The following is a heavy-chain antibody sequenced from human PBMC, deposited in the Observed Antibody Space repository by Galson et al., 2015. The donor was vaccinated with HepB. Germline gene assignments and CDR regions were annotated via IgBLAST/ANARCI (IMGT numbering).Heavy chain of an antibody. CDR2: ISYSGST. Sequence: LSLTCTVSDGSISSYYWNWIRQPPGKRLEWIGYISYSGSTNYNPSLKSRVTISVDTSKNQFSLKLSSVTAADTAVYYCARETGYTSNWYRAGFDSWGQGTLVTVSS. J-gene: IGHJ4*02. V-gene: IGHV4-59*01. CDR3: ARETGYTSNWYRAGFDS. CDR1: DGSISSYY. D-gene: IGHD6-13*01.